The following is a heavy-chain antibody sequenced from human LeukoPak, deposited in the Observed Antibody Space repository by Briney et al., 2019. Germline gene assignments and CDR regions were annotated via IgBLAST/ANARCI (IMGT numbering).Heavy chain of an antibody. CDR1: GITVSSNY. CDR3: AKAANYDTLTGYYLDY. D-gene: IGHD3-9*01. Sequence: SGGSLRLSCAVSGITVSSNYMSWVRQAPGKGLEWVSVIYSGGSTDYAGSVKGRFTISRDNSKNMLYLQMNSLRAEDTAIYYCAKAANYDTLTGYYLDYWGQGTLVTVSS. V-gene: IGHV3-66*01. J-gene: IGHJ4*02. CDR2: IYSGGST.